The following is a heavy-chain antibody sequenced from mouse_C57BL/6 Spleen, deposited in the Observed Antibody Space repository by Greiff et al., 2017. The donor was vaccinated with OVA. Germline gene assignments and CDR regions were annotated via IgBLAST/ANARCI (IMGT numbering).Heavy chain of an antibody. Sequence: VQLQQPGAELVMPGASVKLSCKASGYTFTSYWMHWVKQRPGQGLEWIGEIDPSDSYTNYNQKFKGKSTLTVDKSSSTAYMQLSSLTSEDSAVYYCARSAYGSSHWYFDVWGTGTTVTVSS. V-gene: IGHV1-69*01. D-gene: IGHD1-1*01. CDR3: ARSAYGSSHWYFDV. CDR1: GYTFTSYW. CDR2: IDPSDSYT. J-gene: IGHJ1*03.